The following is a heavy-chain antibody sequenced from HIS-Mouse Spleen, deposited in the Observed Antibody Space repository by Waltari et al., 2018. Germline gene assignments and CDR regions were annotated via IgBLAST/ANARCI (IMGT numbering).Heavy chain of an antibody. CDR1: GGSISSSSYY. V-gene: IGHV3-23*01. CDR2: ISGSGGST. Sequence: LQLQESGPGLVKPSETLSLTCTVSGGSISSSSYYWGWIRQPPGKGLEWVSAISGSGGSTYYADSVKGRFTISRDNAKNTLYLQMNSLRAEDTAVYYCAKDRQWLVRIYFDYWGQGTLVTVSS. D-gene: IGHD6-19*01. CDR3: AKDRQWLVRIYFDY. J-gene: IGHJ4*02.